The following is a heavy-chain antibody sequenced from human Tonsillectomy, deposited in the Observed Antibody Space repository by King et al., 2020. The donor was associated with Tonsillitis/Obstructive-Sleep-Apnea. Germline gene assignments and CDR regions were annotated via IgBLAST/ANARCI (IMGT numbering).Heavy chain of an antibody. V-gene: IGHV4-59*01. CDR3: ARDIAARTLDYYYMDV. J-gene: IGHJ6*03. Sequence: PLQESGPGLVKPSETLSLTCTVSGGSISSYYWSWIRQPPGKGLEWIGYIYYSGSTNYNPSLKSRVTISVDTSKNQFSLKLSSVTAADTAVYYCARDIAARTLDYYYMDVWGKGTTVTVSS. CDR1: GGSISSYY. D-gene: IGHD6-6*01. CDR2: IYYSGST.